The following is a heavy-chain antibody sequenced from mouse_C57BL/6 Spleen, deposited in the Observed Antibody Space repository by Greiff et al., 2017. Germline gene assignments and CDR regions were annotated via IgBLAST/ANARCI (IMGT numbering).Heavy chain of an antibody. CDR1: GYSFTGYY. V-gene: IGHV1-42*01. CDR3: ARREDSSDPDY. D-gene: IGHD3-2*02. J-gene: IGHJ2*01. Sequence: EVQLQQSGPELVKPGASVKISCKASGYSFTGYYMNWVKQSPEKSLEWIGEINPCTGGTNYNQKFKAKATLTVDKSSSTAYMQLKSLTSEDSAVXYCARREDSSDPDYWGQGTTLTVSS. CDR2: INPCTGGT.